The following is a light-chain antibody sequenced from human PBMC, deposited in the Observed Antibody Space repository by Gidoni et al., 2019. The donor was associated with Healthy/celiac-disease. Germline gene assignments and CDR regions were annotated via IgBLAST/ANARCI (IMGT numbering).Light chain of an antibody. CDR3: QQSYSTPLT. Sequence: DIQMTQSPSSLSASVGDRVTTTCRASQSISSYLNWYQQKPGKATKLLIYAASSLQSGVPSRFSGSGSGTDFTLTISSLQPEDFATYYCQQSYSTPLTFGGGTKVEIK. CDR1: QSISSY. CDR2: AAS. J-gene: IGKJ4*01. V-gene: IGKV1-39*01.